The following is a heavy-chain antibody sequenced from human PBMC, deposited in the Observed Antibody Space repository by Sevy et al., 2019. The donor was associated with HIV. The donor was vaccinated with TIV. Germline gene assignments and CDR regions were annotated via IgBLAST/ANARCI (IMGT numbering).Heavy chain of an antibody. CDR3: ARGSFCSSASCYSGGYHY. CDR2: IKQDGSER. CDR1: GFTFSSYW. J-gene: IGHJ4*02. V-gene: IGHV3-7*01. Sequence: GGSLRLSCAASGFTFSSYWLNWVCQAPGKGLEWVANIKQDGSERYYVDSVKGRFTISRDNAKNSLYLQMNSLRAEDTAVYYCARGSFCSSASCYSGGYHYWGQGTLVTVSS. D-gene: IGHD2-2*01.